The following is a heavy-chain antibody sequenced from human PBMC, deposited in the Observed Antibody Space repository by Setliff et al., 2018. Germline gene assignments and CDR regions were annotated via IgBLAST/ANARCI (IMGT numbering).Heavy chain of an antibody. CDR3: ARDVKALYYNFWSGQLDY. CDR1: GFTFSSYA. Sequence: GGSLRLSCAASGFTFSSYAMHWVRQAPGRGLEYVSAINSNGGTTYYADSVKGRFTVSRDNSKNTLYLQMGSLRAEDMAVYYCARDVKALYYNFWSGQLDYWGQGALVTVSS. J-gene: IGHJ4*02. V-gene: IGHV3-64*02. CDR2: INSNGGTT. D-gene: IGHD3-3*01.